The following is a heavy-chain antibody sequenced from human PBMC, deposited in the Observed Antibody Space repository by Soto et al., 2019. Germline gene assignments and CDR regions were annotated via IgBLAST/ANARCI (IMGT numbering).Heavy chain of an antibody. D-gene: IGHD2-2*03. V-gene: IGHV1-18*01. CDR2: ISAYNGNT. CDR1: GYTFTSYG. J-gene: IGHJ6*01. Sequence: ASVKVSCKASGYTFTSYGISWVRQAPGQGLEWMGWISAYNGNTSYAQKLQGRVTMTTDTSTSTAYMELRSLRSDDTAVYYCARDYFLAIVVVPAAMEGGYYYGMDVWGQGTTVTV. CDR3: ARDYFLAIVVVPAAMEGGYYYGMDV.